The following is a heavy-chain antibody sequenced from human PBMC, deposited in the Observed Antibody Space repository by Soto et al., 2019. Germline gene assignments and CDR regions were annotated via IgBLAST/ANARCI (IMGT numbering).Heavy chain of an antibody. CDR1: GFTFSSYG. D-gene: IGHD6-19*01. V-gene: IGHV3-30*18. CDR2: ISYDGSNE. J-gene: IGHJ4*02. CDR3: AKEAVAGQGYYFDY. Sequence: PGGSLRLSCAASGFTFSSYGMHWVRQAPGKGLEWVGAISYDGSNEYSAESVKGRFTISRDNSKNTLYLQMSSLRAEDTAVYYCAKEAVAGQGYYFDYWGQGTLVTVSS.